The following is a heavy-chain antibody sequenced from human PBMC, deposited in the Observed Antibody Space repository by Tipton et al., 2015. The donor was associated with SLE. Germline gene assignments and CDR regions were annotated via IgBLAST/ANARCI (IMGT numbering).Heavy chain of an antibody. V-gene: IGHV3-74*01. CDR2: INSDESSR. Sequence: SLRLSCAASGFTFSSYWMHWVRQAPGKGLVWVSRINSDESSRSYADSVKGRFTISRDNAKNTLYLQMNGPRAEDTAVYYCARDRTTAYYYYFYMDVWGKGTTVTVSS. J-gene: IGHJ6*03. CDR1: GFTFSSYW. D-gene: IGHD1/OR15-1a*01. CDR3: ARDRTTAYYYYFYMDV.